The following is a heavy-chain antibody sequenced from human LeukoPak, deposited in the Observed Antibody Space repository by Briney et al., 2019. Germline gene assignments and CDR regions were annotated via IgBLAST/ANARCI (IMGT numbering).Heavy chain of an antibody. CDR1: GGSFSGYY. CDR2: INHSGST. V-gene: IGHV4-34*01. Sequence: SETLSLTCAVYGGSFSGYYWSWIRQPPGKGLEWIGEINHSGSTNYNPSLKSRVTISVDTSKNQFSLKLSSVTAADTAVYYCARESFSSWYRPDAFDIWGQGTMVTVSS. D-gene: IGHD6-13*01. J-gene: IGHJ3*02. CDR3: ARESFSSWYRPDAFDI.